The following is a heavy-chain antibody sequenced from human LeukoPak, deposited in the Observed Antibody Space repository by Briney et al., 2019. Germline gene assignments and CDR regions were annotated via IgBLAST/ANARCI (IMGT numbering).Heavy chain of an antibody. D-gene: IGHD3-16*01. V-gene: IGHV1-2*02. J-gene: IGHJ5*02. CDR3: ARRIDRGWGSMFDP. CDR1: GYTFTGYY. Sequence: ASVKVSCKASGYTFTGYYMHWVRQAPGRGLEWMGWINPNSGGTNYAQKFQGRVTMTRDMSTSTVYMELSSLRSEDTAVYYCARRIDRGWGSMFDPWGQGTLVTVSS. CDR2: INPNSGGT.